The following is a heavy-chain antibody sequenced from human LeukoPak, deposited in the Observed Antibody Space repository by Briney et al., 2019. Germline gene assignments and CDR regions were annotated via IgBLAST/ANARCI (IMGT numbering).Heavy chain of an antibody. CDR3: ARVGFTSSWSNFDY. CDR2: INPNGGDT. D-gene: IGHD6-13*01. J-gene: IGHJ4*02. V-gene: IGHV1-2*02. CDR1: GYTFAPYF. Sequence: GASVKVSCKASGYTFAPYFIHWVRQAPGQRLECMGGINPNGGDTKYAQKFQGRVTMTGDTSIRTAYMELSRLRSDDTAMYYCARVGFTSSWSNFDYWGQGTLVTVSS.